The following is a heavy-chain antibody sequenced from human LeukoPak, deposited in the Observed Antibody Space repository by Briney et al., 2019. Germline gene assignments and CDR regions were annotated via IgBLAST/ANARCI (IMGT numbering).Heavy chain of an antibody. J-gene: IGHJ4*02. V-gene: IGHV3-30-3*01. D-gene: IGHD1-1*01. Sequence: GRSLRLSCAASGFTFSSYAMHWVRQAPGKGLEWVAVISYDGSNKYYADSVKGRFTISRDNSKNTLYLQMNSLRAEDTAVYYCARSTTVPANFDYWGQGTLVTVSS. CDR3: ARSTTVPANFDY. CDR2: ISYDGSNK. CDR1: GFTFSSYA.